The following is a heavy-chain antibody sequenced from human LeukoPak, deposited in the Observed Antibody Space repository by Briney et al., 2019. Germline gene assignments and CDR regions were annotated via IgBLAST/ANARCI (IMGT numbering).Heavy chain of an antibody. V-gene: IGHV1-69*04. CDR1: GGTFSSYA. D-gene: IGHD1-26*01. CDR2: IIPIFGIA. CDR3: ATDDSGSYYPFDY. J-gene: IGHJ4*02. Sequence: SVKVSCKASGGTFSSYAISWVRQAPGQGLEWMGRIIPIFGIANYAQKFQGRVTITADKSTSTAYMELSSLRSEDTAVYYCATDDSGSYYPFDYWGQGTLVTVPS.